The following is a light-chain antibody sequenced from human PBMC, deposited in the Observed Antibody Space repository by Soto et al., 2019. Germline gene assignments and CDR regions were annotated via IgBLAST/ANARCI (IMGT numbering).Light chain of an antibody. J-gene: IGLJ3*02. V-gene: IGLV1-51*01. CDR1: SSNIATLY. CDR2: DND. CDR3: ATWDSSLGIWV. Sequence: QSVLTQPPSVSGAPGQRVTISCTGSSSNIATLYASWYQHLPGTAPRLLIYDNDKRPSGIPDRFSGSRSGTSATLGITGLQTGDEADYYCATWDSSLGIWVFGGGTKLTVL.